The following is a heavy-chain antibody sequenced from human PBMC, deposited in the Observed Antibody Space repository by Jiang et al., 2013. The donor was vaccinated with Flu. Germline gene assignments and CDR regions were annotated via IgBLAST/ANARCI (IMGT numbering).Heavy chain of an antibody. CDR2: INHSGRT. Sequence: VLLKPSETLSLTCGVYGGSFTTYYWSWIRQPPGKGLEWIGEINHSGRTNYNPSLKSRVIISVDTSKNQFSLKLSSVTAADTAVYYCARARWDYWGQGTLVTVSS. CDR3: ARARWDY. V-gene: IGHV4-34*01. D-gene: IGHD4-23*01. J-gene: IGHJ4*02. CDR1: GGSFTTYY.